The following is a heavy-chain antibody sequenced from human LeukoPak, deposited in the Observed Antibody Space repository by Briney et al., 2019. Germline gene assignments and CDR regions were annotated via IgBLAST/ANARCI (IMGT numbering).Heavy chain of an antibody. J-gene: IGHJ3*01. D-gene: IGHD2-21*02. CDR1: GYRFTAYW. Sequence: GESLRISCKGSGYRFTAYWIGWVRQMPGKGLELMGITFPGGYDTRYSPSFRGQVTISVDTSVRTAYLQWSSLKASDSAMYYCARPQRPRDGVLDAFDLWGQGTMVTVSS. V-gene: IGHV5-51*01. CDR2: TFPGGYDT. CDR3: ARPQRPRDGVLDAFDL.